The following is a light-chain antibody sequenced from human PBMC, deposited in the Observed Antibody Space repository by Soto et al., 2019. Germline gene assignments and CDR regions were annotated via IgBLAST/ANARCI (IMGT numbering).Light chain of an antibody. CDR2: DAS. V-gene: IGKV3-11*01. Sequence: EIVLTQSPATLSLSPGERATLSRRASQSISSYLAWYQQKPGQAPSLLIYDASNRATGIPARFSGSGSGTDFTLTITSLEPEDFAVYYCQQRSNWRGVTFGPGTKVDIK. CDR3: QQRSNWRGVT. CDR1: QSISSY. J-gene: IGKJ3*01.